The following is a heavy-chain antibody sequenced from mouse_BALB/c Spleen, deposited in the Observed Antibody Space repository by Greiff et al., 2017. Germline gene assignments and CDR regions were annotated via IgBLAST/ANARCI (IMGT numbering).Heavy chain of an antibody. V-gene: IGHV1-80*01. CDR1: GYAFSSYW. Sequence: QVQLKQSGAELVRPGSSVKISCKASGYAFSSYWMNWVKQRPGQGLEWIGQIYPGDGDTNYNGKFKGKATLTADKSSSTAYMQLSSLTSEDSAVYFCARNGALAMDYWGQGTSVTVSS. CDR2: IYPGDGDT. J-gene: IGHJ4*01. CDR3: ARNGALAMDY.